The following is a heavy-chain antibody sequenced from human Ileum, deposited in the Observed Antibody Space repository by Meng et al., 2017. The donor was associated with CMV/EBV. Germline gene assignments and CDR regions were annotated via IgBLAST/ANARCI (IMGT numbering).Heavy chain of an antibody. CDR2: IKQDGSEK. Sequence: GGSLRLSCAVSGFTFSSYWMSWVRQAPGKGLEWVANIKQDGSEKYYVDSVKGRLTISRDNAKNSLYLQMNSLRAEDTAVYYCARRGPGYCSSTSCSSYWFDPWGQGTLVTVSS. CDR1: GFTFSSYW. J-gene: IGHJ5*02. D-gene: IGHD2-2*01. V-gene: IGHV3-7*01. CDR3: ARRGPGYCSSTSCSSYWFDP.